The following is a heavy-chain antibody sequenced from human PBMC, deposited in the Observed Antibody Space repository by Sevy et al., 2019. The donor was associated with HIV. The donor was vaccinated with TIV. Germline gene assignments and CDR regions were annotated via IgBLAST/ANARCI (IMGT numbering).Heavy chain of an antibody. CDR3: ARGGDFNDRSAKRDFDY. CDR1: GFTFSNYG. V-gene: IGHV3-33*01. J-gene: IGHJ4*02. D-gene: IGHD3-22*01. CDR2: IWNDGSNK. Sequence: GGSLRLSCAASGFTFSNYGMHWVRQAPGKGLEWVAVIWNDGSNKYYADSVMGRFTSSRDNSKNTLYLQMNSLRVEDTAVYFCARGGDFNDRSAKRDFDYWGQGTLVTVSS.